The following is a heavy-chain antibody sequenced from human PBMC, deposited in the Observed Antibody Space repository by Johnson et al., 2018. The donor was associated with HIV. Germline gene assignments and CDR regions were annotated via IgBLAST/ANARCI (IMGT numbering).Heavy chain of an antibody. V-gene: IGHV3-30*14. CDR2: ISYDGSNK. CDR3: ARAHYDSSGYLLKGGAFDI. J-gene: IGHJ3*02. Sequence: QMLLVESGGGVVQPGRSLRLSCAASGFTFSSYAMHWVRQAPGKGLEWVAVISYDGSNKYSVDSVKGRFTISSDNAKNSLYLQMNSLRAEDTAVYYCARAHYDSSGYLLKGGAFDIWGQGTMVTVSS. CDR1: GFTFSSYA. D-gene: IGHD3-22*01.